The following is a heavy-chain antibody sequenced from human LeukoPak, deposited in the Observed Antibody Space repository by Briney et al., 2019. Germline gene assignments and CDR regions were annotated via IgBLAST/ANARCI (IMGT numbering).Heavy chain of an antibody. D-gene: IGHD3-10*01. Sequence: PGGSLRLSCAGSEFTFSSTWMSWVRQAPGKGLEWVANIKKDGSEKNYVDSVKGRFTISRDNAKNTVNLQMNSLGVEDTAVYYCAKGLGPLVRGVVPRTYYMDVWGRGTTVTVSS. CDR2: IKKDGSEK. CDR1: EFTFSSTW. J-gene: IGHJ6*03. CDR3: AKGLGPLVRGVVPRTYYMDV. V-gene: IGHV3-7*01.